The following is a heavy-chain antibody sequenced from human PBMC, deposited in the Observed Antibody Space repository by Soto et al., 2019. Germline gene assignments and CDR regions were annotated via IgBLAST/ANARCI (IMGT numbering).Heavy chain of an antibody. V-gene: IGHV3-23*01. CDR1: GFTFSSYA. J-gene: IGHJ4*02. D-gene: IGHD5-12*01. CDR3: AKGVGYDSFFDY. CDR2: ISGSGGST. Sequence: GGSLRLSCAAPGFTFSSYAMSWVRQAPGKGLEWVSAISGSGGSTYYADSVKGRFTISRDNSKNTLYLQMNSLRAEDTAVYYCAKGVGYDSFFDYWGQGTLVTVSS.